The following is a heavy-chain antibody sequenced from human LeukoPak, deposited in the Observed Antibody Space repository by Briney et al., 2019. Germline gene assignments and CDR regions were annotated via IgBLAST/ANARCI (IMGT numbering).Heavy chain of an antibody. Sequence: SETLSLTCTVSGGSISNYYWSWIRQSPGKGLAWIGYMYYSGGTNYNPSLKSRVTISVDTSKNQFSLKLTSVTAADTAVYYCARTDPSRAGCIVSWGQGIRVTVSS. D-gene: IGHD1-1*01. CDR3: ARTDPSRAGCIVS. V-gene: IGHV4-59*01. CDR2: MYYSGGT. CDR1: GGSISNYY. J-gene: IGHJ4*02.